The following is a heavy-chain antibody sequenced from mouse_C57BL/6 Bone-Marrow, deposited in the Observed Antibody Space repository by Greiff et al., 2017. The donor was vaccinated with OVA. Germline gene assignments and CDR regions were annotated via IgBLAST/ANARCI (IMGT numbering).Heavy chain of an antibody. Sequence: EVQGVESGEGLVKPGGSLKLSCAASGFTFSSYAMSWVRQTPEKRLEWVAYISSGGDYIYYADTVKGRFTISRDNARNTLYLQMSSLKSEDTASYYCTRADYDGSSSHCWCDVWGTGTTVTVSS. V-gene: IGHV5-9-1*02. J-gene: IGHJ1*03. CDR3: TRADYDGSSSHCWCDV. CDR2: ISSGGDYI. CDR1: GFTFSSYA. D-gene: IGHD1-1*01.